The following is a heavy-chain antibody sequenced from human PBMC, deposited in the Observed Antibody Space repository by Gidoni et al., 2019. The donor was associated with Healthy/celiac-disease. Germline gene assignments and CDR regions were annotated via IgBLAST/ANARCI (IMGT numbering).Heavy chain of an antibody. V-gene: IGHV4-59*01. CDR1: GSSLSSYY. D-gene: IGHD3-22*01. CDR2: IYYSGGT. Sequence: QLQLQESGPGLVTPSETLSLSCTVSGSSLSSYYWSWIRQPPGKGLELIGYIYYSGGTNYIPSLKSRVTISVDTSKNQFSLKLSSVTAADTAVYYCAREPGLLMYFDYWGQGTLVTVSS. CDR3: AREPGLLMYFDY. J-gene: IGHJ4*02.